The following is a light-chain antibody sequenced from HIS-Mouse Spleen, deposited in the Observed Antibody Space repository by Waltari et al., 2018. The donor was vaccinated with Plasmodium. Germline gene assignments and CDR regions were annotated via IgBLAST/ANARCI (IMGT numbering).Light chain of an antibody. V-gene: IGLV3-19*01. CDR1: SLRSYY. Sequence: SSELTQDPAVSVALGQTVRITCQGDSLRSYYASWYQQKPGQAHVLVIYGKNNRPSGIPDRCSGSSSGNTASLTITGAQAEDEADYYCNSRDSRGNHLVFGGGTKLTVL. J-gene: IGLJ2*01. CDR2: GKN. CDR3: NSRDSRGNHLV.